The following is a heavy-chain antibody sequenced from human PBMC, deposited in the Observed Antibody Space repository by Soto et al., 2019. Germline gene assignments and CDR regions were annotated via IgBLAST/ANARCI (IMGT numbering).Heavy chain of an antibody. D-gene: IGHD3-9*01. CDR3: ARNRGAILTGLLHNYYYYYGMDV. Sequence: PSETLSLTCAVYGGSFSGYYWSWIRQPPGKGLEWIGEINHSGSTNYNPSLKSRVTISVDTSKNQFSLKLSSVTAADTAVYYCARNRGAILTGLLHNYYYYYGMDVWGQGTTVTVSS. CDR2: INHSGST. V-gene: IGHV4-34*01. J-gene: IGHJ6*02. CDR1: GGSFSGYY.